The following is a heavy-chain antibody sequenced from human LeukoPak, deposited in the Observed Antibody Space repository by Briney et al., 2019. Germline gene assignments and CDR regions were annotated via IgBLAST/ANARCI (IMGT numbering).Heavy chain of an antibody. CDR3: ARHEGGYNSFDY. V-gene: IGHV4-59*08. CDR2: IYYSGST. Sequence: SETLSLTCAVSGGSISSYYWSWIRQPPGKGLEWIGYIYYSGSTNYNPSLKSRVTISVDTSKNQFSLKLSSVTAADTAVYYCARHEGGYNSFDYWGQGTLVTVSS. D-gene: IGHD5-24*01. CDR1: GGSISSYY. J-gene: IGHJ4*02.